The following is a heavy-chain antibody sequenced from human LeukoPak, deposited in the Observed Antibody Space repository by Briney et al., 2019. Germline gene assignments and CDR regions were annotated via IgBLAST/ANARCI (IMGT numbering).Heavy chain of an antibody. CDR2: IYYSGST. V-gene: IGHV4-59*01. J-gene: IGHJ5*02. CDR3: ARATTGTYNWFDP. CDR1: GGSISSYY. Sequence: SETLSLTCIVSGGSISSYYWSWIRQPPGKGLEWIGYIYYSGSTNYNPSLMSRVTISVDTSKNQFSLRLSSVTAADTAVYYCARATTGTYNWFDPWGQGILVTVSS. D-gene: IGHD1-1*01.